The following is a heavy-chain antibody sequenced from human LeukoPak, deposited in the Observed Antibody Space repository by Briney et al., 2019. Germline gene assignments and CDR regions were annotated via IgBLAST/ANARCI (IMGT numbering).Heavy chain of an antibody. Sequence: GGSLRLSCAASGFPFDDYAMHWVRQAPGRGLEWVSGISWNSGSIGYADSVKGRFTISRDNAKNSLYLQMNSLRAEDTALYYCAKDIGEAITFGGVIVNWGQGTLVTVSS. V-gene: IGHV3-9*01. D-gene: IGHD3-16*02. CDR1: GFPFDDYA. CDR2: ISWNSGSI. J-gene: IGHJ4*02. CDR3: AKDIGEAITFGGVIVN.